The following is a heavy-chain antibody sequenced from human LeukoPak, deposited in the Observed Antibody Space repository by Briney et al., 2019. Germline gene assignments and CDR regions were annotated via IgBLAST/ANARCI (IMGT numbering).Heavy chain of an antibody. V-gene: IGHV5-51*01. Sequence: GESLKISCKGSGYSFTSYWIGWVRQMPGKGLEWMGIIYSGDSDTRYSPSFQGQVTISADKSISTAYLQWSSLKASDTAMYYCARHGPVTQREGPYYYYYYYMDVWGKGTPVTVSS. J-gene: IGHJ6*03. D-gene: IGHD3-16*02. CDR2: IYSGDSDT. CDR3: ARHGPVTQREGPYYYYYYYMDV. CDR1: GYSFTSYW.